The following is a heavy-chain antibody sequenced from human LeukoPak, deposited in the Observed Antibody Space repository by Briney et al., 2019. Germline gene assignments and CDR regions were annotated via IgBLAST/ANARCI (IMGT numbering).Heavy chain of an antibody. J-gene: IGHJ2*01. CDR3: ARSAGGHWYFDL. V-gene: IGHV1-69*05. D-gene: IGHD4-23*01. Sequence: SVKVSCKASGGTFSSYAISWVRQAPGQGLEWMGGIIPIFGTANYAQKFQGRVTMTRDTSTSTVYMELSSLRSEDTAVYYCARSAGGHWYFDLWGRGTLVTVSS. CDR2: IIPIFGTA. CDR1: GGTFSSYA.